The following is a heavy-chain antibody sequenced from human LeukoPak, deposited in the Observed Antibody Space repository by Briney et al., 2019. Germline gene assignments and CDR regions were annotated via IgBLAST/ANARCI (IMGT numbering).Heavy chain of an antibody. J-gene: IGHJ4*02. CDR1: GYTFTSYD. CDR3: ARGPPNWGYDY. D-gene: IGHD7-27*01. V-gene: IGHV1-8*01. Sequence: ASVKVSCKASGYTFTSYDFNWVRQATGQRPEWMGWMSPNSGDTGYAQKFQDRVTMTRNTSISTAYKELSSLRSDDTAVYYCARGPPNWGYDYWGPGTLVTVSS. CDR2: MSPNSGDT.